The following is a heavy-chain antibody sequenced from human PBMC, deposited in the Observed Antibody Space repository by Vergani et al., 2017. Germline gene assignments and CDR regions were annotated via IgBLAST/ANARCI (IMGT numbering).Heavy chain of an antibody. CDR3: ASGGYCSGGSCYSGDYGPDY. CDR2: INPSGGST. V-gene: IGHV1-46*01. J-gene: IGHJ4*02. D-gene: IGHD2-15*01. CDR1: GYTFTSYY. Sequence: QVQLVQSGAEVKKPGASVKVSCKASGYTFTSYYMHWVRQAPGQGLEWMGIINPSGGSTSYAQKFQGRVTMTRDTSTSTVYMELSSLRSEDTAVYYCASGGYCSGGSCYSGDYGPDYWGQGTLVTVSS.